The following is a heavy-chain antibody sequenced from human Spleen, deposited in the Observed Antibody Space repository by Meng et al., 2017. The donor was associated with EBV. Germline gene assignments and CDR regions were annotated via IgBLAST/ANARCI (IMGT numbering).Heavy chain of an antibody. J-gene: IGHJ5*02. V-gene: IGHV4-30-4*01. CDR2: INYRGNT. CDR1: GGSISSGGYY. D-gene: IGHD6-25*01. CDR3: ARGAAKWFDP. Sequence: QVQGQASGPRLEKPSQTLYVTCRVSGGSISSGGYYWSWIRQPPGKGLEWIGYINYRGNTYDNPSLRSRAALSVDTSKNQFSLKLSSVTAADTAVYYCARGAAKWFDPWGPGTLVTVSS.